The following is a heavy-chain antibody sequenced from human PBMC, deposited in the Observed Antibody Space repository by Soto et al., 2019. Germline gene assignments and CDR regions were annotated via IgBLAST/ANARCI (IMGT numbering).Heavy chain of an antibody. J-gene: IGHJ6*02. V-gene: IGHV4-59*01. CDR3: ARDYYDFWRGSYPRYYGMDV. Sequence: LXLTCTFSGGSISSYYWSWILQPPVKGLEWIGYIYYSGSTNYNPSLKSRVTISVDTSKNQFSLKLSSVTAADTAVYYCARDYYDFWRGSYPRYYGMDVWGQGTTVTVSS. CDR1: GGSISSYY. D-gene: IGHD3-3*01. CDR2: IYYSGST.